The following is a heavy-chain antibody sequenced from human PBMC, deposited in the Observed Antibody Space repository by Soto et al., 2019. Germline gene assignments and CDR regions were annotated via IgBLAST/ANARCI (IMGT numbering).Heavy chain of an antibody. CDR2: IKSKTDGGTT. D-gene: IGHD3-9*01. CDR3: ISSSEVLRYFDWLLFAGDAFDI. J-gene: IGHJ3*02. Sequence: GGSLRLSCAASGFTFSNAWMSWVRQAPGKGLEWVGRIKSKTDGGTTDYAAPVKGRFTISRDDSKNTLYLQMNSLKTEDTAVYYCISSSEVLRYFDWLLFAGDAFDIRGEGTMVTV. CDR1: GFTFSNAW. V-gene: IGHV3-15*01.